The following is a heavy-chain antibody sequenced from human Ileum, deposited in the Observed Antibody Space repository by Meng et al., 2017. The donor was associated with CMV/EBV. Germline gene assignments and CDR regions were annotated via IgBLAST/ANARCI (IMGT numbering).Heavy chain of an antibody. Sequence: ASAYSFTAYSIHWVRQAPGQGLEWMGYIIPNSGGGTNYAQKFQGRVTMTRDMSISTAYMELNGLRSDDTAVYYCARGNTRVVNYFDPWGQGTLVTVSS. CDR1: AYSFTAYS. CDR2: IIPNSGGGT. CDR3: ARGNTRVVNYFDP. J-gene: IGHJ5*02. V-gene: IGHV1-2*02. D-gene: IGHD2-2*01.